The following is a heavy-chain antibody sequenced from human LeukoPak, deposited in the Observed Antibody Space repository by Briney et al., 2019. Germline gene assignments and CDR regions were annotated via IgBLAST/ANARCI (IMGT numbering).Heavy chain of an antibody. CDR2: ISSSSSYI. CDR1: GFTFSSYS. J-gene: IGHJ5*01. CDR3: ARDWLSCDSNGCYPAFDS. Sequence: GGSLRLSCAASGFTFSSYSMNWVRQAPGKGLEWVSSISSSSSYIYYADSVKGRFTITRDNAKRSLYLQMNSLGAEETAVYYCARDWLSCDSNGCYPAFDSWGQGTLVTVSS. V-gene: IGHV3-21*01. D-gene: IGHD3-22*01.